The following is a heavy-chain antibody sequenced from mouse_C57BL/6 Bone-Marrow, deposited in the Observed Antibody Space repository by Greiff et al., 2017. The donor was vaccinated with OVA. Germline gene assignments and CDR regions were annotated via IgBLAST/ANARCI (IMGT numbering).Heavy chain of an antibody. V-gene: IGHV1-81*01. Sequence: VKLQESGAELARPGASVKLSCKASGYTFTSYGISWVKQRTGQGLEWIGEIYPRSGNTYYNEKFKGKATLTADKSSSTAYMELRSLTSEDSAVYFCAREGYPFAYWGQGTLVTVSA. CDR1: GYTFTSYG. J-gene: IGHJ3*01. D-gene: IGHD2-2*01. CDR3: AREGYPFAY. CDR2: IYPRSGNT.